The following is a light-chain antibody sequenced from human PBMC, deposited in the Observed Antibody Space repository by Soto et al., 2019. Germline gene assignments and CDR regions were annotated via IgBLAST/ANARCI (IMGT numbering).Light chain of an antibody. V-gene: IGLV2-18*02. CDR3: SSYTSSSAWV. Sequence: QSALTQPPSVSGSPGQSVTISCTGTSSDVGSYNRVSWYQQPPGTATKLMIYEVSNRPSGVPDRFSGSKSGNTAALTISGRQAEDEADYYCSSYTSSSAWVFGGGTKRTVL. CDR2: EVS. CDR1: SSDVGSYNR. J-gene: IGLJ2*01.